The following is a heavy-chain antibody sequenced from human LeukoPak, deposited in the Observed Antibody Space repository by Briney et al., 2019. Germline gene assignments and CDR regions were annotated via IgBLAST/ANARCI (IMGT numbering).Heavy chain of an antibody. CDR3: ASTNYYDSKGDFDY. CDR1: EFTVSSNY. CDR2: IYSGGST. V-gene: IGHV3-53*04. J-gene: IGHJ4*02. D-gene: IGHD3-22*01. Sequence: GGSLRLSCAASEFTVSSNYMSWVRQAPGKGLEWVSVIYSGGSTFYADSVKGRFTISRHSSKNTMYLQMNSLRTEDTAVYYCASTNYYDSKGDFDYWGQGTLVTVSS.